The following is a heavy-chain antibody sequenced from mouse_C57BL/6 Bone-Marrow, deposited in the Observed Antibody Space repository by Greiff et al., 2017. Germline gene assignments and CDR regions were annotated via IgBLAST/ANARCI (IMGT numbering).Heavy chain of an antibody. CDR3: ARWDTTVNYYAMDY. CDR2: IWSGGST. J-gene: IGHJ4*01. CDR1: GFSLTSYG. D-gene: IGHD1-1*01. Sequence: VHLVESGPGLVQPSQSLSITCTVSGFSLTSYGVHWVRQSPGKGLEWLGVIWSGGSTDYNAAFISRLSISKDNSKSQVFFKMNSLQADDTAIYYCARWDTTVNYYAMDYWGQGTSVTVSS. V-gene: IGHV2-2*01.